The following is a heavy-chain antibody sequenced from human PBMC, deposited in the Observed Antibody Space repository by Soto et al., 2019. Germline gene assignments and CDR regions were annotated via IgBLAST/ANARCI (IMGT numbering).Heavy chain of an antibody. J-gene: IGHJ5*02. D-gene: IGHD1-1*01. CDR3: ASLGGNAISGWFDP. V-gene: IGHV1-69*06. Sequence: GASVKVSCKASGGTFSSYAISWVRQAPGQGLEWMGGIIPIFGTANYAQKFQGRVTITADKSTSTAYMEPSSLRSEDTAVYYWASLGGNAISGWFDPWGQGTLVTVSS. CDR1: GGTFSSYA. CDR2: IIPIFGTA.